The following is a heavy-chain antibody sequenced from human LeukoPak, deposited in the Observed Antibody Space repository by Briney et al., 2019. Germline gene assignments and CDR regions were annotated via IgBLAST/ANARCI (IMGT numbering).Heavy chain of an antibody. Sequence: SQTLSLTCAISGDSVSSNSAAWNWIRQSPSRGLEWLGRTYYRSKWYNDYAVSVKSRITINPDTSKNQFSLQLNSVTPEDTAVYYCARDRADSSGYYYHYYYYGMDVWGQGTTVTVSS. CDR1: GDSVSSNSAA. J-gene: IGHJ6*02. CDR3: ARDRADSSGYYYHYYYYGMDV. CDR2: TYYRSKWYN. D-gene: IGHD3-22*01. V-gene: IGHV6-1*01.